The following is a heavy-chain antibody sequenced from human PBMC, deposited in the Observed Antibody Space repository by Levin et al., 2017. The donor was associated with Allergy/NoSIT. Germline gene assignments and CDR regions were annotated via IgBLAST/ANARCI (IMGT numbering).Heavy chain of an antibody. CDR3: ARDPRVYGGNSGIWYFDL. CDR2: VSYDGGNK. CDR1: GFTFSTYS. D-gene: IGHD4-23*01. V-gene: IGHV3-30-3*01. J-gene: IGHJ2*01. Sequence: GGSLRLSCAASGFTFSTYSIHWVRQGPGKGLEWVAAVSYDGGNKYYADSVKGRITITRDNSRNTLYMQMNSLAVEDTAMYYCARDPRVYGGNSGIWYFDLWGRGTLVTVSS.